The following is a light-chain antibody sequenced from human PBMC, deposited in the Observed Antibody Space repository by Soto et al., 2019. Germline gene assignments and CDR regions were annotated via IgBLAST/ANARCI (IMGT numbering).Light chain of an antibody. Sequence: QSVLTQPPSASGTPGQRVTISCSGSNSNIGSHTVNWYQQLPGTAPKLLIYTDNQRPSGVPGRFSDSKSGTSASLAISGLQSEDEAENYCAAWAHSLQAWVFGGGTKLTVL. CDR2: TDN. V-gene: IGLV1-44*01. CDR3: AAWAHSLQAWV. CDR1: NSNIGSHT. J-gene: IGLJ3*02.